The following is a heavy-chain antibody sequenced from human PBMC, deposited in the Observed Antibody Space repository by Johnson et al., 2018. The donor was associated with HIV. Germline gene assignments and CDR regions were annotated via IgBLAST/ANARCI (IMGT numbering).Heavy chain of an antibody. Sequence: QVQLVESGGGVVQPRGSLRLSCAASGFTFRDYYMTWIRQAPGKGLEWVSYISGSGGTIYSADSVQGRFTISRDNARNSLYLQMNSLGVEDTAVYYCARSKDCSGGSCPDAFDIWGQGTMVIVSS. CDR3: ARSKDCSGGSCPDAFDI. CDR1: GFTFRDYY. D-gene: IGHD2-15*01. J-gene: IGHJ3*02. V-gene: IGHV3-11*04. CDR2: ISGSGGTI.